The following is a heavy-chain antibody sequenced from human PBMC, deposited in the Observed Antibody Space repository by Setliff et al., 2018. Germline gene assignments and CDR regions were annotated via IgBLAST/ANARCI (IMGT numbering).Heavy chain of an antibody. CDR2: LYYGGSTYST. D-gene: IGHD2-15*01. J-gene: IGHJ6*03. CDR1: VDSITASGYF. CDR3: ARVTGLLYIDV. Sequence: TLSLTCTVSVDSITASGYFWGWSRQPPGKGLEWIGSLYYGGSTYSTYYNPALKSRITISDDTSMNQFSLRLSSVTAADTAVYYCARVTGLLYIDVWGKGTTVTVSS. V-gene: IGHV4-39*01.